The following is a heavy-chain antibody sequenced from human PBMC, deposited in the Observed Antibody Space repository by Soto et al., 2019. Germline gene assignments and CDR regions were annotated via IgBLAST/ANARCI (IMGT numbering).Heavy chain of an antibody. J-gene: IGHJ6*03. CDR3: ASLPFDSLFRGNYMDV. CDR1: GGSFSGYY. D-gene: IGHD3-9*01. V-gene: IGHV4-34*01. Sequence: SETLSLTCALYGGSFSGYYCSWIRQTPGKGQKWIGETNHSGSTNYNPSLKSRVTISVDTSKNQFSLKLSSVTAADTAVYYCASLPFDSLFRGNYMDVWGKGTTVTVS. CDR2: TNHSGST.